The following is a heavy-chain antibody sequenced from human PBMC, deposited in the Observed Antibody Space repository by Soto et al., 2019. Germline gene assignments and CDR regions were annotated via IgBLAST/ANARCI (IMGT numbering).Heavy chain of an antibody. D-gene: IGHD4-17*01. CDR3: AHSPMTTVTTMANYFDY. Sequence: KSGPTLVNPTQTLTLACTFSGFSLSTSGVGVGWIRQPPGKALEWLALIYWDDDKRYSPSLKSRLTITKDTSKNQVVLTMTNMDPVDTATYYCAHSPMTTVTTMANYFDYWGQGTLVTVSS. CDR2: IYWDDDK. CDR1: GFSLSTSGVG. V-gene: IGHV2-5*02. J-gene: IGHJ4*02.